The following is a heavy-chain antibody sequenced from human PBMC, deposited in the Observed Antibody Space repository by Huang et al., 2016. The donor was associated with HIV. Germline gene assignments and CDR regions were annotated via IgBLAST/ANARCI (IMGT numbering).Heavy chain of an antibody. CDR1: GASISSGAYY. Sequence: VQLQESGPGLVKPSQTLSLTCTVSGASISSGAYYWGWIRQPPGKGLEWIGYVFYSGSTYYTPSLMSRSSMSVDTAKNQFSLKLSSVTVADTAVYYCARAPPMVRGILHYYSYMDVWGKGTTVTVSS. J-gene: IGHJ6*03. CDR2: VFYSGST. CDR3: ARAPPMVRGILHYYSYMDV. D-gene: IGHD3-10*01. V-gene: IGHV4-30-4*08.